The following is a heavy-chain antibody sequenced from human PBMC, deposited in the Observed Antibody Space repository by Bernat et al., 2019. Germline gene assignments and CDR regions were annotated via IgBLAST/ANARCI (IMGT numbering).Heavy chain of an antibody. J-gene: IGHJ6*02. Sequence: QVQLVESGGGLVKPGGSLRLSCAASGFTFSDYYMSWIRQAPGKGLEWVSYISSSSSYTNYADSVKGRFTISRDNSKNTLYLQMNSLRAEDTAVYYCARAPGYSSGWYGRHYYYGMDVWGQGTTVTVSS. D-gene: IGHD6-19*01. CDR2: ISSSSSYT. V-gene: IGHV3-11*06. CDR3: ARAPGYSSGWYGRHYYYGMDV. CDR1: GFTFSDYY.